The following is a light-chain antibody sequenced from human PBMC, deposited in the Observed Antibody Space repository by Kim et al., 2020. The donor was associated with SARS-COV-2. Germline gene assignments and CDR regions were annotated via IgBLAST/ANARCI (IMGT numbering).Light chain of an antibody. V-gene: IGLV3-1*01. J-gene: IGLJ1*01. CDR1: KLGDKY. CDR2: QDS. Sequence: SYELTQPPSVSVSPGQTASITCSGDKLGDKYACWYQQKPGQSPVLVIYQDSKRPSGIPERFSGSNSGNTATLTISGTQAMAEADYYCQAWDSSPYVFGTG. CDR3: QAWDSSPYV.